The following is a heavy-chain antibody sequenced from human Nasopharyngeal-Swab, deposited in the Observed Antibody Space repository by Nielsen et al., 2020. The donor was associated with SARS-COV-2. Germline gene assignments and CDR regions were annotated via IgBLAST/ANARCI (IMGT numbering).Heavy chain of an antibody. Sequence: SETLSLTCAVSGGSISSSNWWTLVRQPPGKGLEWIGEIYHSGSTNYNPSLKSRVTISVDKSKNQLSLKLNSVTAADTAVYYCAREEGGPTSYYYYGLDVWGQGTTVTVSS. V-gene: IGHV4-4*02. CDR3: AREEGGPTSYYYYGLDV. J-gene: IGHJ6*02. D-gene: IGHD3-16*01. CDR2: IYHSGST. CDR1: GGSISSSNW.